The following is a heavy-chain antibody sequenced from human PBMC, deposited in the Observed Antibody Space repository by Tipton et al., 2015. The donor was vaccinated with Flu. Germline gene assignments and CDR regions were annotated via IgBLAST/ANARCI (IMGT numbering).Heavy chain of an antibody. D-gene: IGHD6-19*01. CDR1: GFTFIRYG. CDR3: AKVIPELVAGLEY. CDR2: VSGGGGTT. V-gene: IGHV3-23*01. Sequence: GSLRLSCSVSGFTFIRYGMSWVRQALGKGLEWVSAVSGGGGTTYFADSVKGRFTISRDNSKNTLYLQMNSLRAEDTAVYYCAKVIPELVAGLEYWGQGTRVTVSS. J-gene: IGHJ4*02.